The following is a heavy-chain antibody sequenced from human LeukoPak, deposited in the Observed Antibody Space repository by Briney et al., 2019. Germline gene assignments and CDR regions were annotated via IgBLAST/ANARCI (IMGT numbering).Heavy chain of an antibody. CDR1: GIIFSNFA. Sequence: GGSLRLSCEVSGIIFSNFAMAWVRQAPGKGLERGAFIRYDGTNKNYADSVKGRFTISRDNAKNTLYLQRNSLRAEDTAVYYCAKARTRGYSYGSFDYWGQGTLVTVSS. J-gene: IGHJ4*02. CDR2: IRYDGTNK. V-gene: IGHV3-30*02. D-gene: IGHD5-18*01. CDR3: AKARTRGYSYGSFDY.